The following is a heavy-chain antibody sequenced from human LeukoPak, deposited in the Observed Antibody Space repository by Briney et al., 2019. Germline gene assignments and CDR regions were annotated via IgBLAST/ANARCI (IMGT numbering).Heavy chain of an antibody. J-gene: IGHJ4*02. Sequence: GASVKVSCKASGHTFTGYYMHWVRQAPGQGLEWMGWINPNSGGTNYAQKFQGRVTMTRDTSISTAYMELSRLRSDDTAVYYCARGRLKREYIVRGVLDYWGQGTLVTVSS. D-gene: IGHD3-10*01. V-gene: IGHV1-2*02. CDR1: GHTFTGYY. CDR2: INPNSGGT. CDR3: ARGRLKREYIVRGVLDY.